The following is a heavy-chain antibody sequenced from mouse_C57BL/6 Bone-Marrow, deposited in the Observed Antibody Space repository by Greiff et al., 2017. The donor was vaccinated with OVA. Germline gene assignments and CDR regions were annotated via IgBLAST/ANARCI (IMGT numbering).Heavy chain of an antibody. CDR2: ISSGSSTI. V-gene: IGHV5-17*01. Sequence: EVKLVESGGGLVKSGGSLKLSCAASGFTFSDYGMHWVRQAPEKGLEWVAYISSGSSTIYYADTVKGRFTISRDNAKNTLFLQMTSLRSEDTAMYYCARKAWFAYWGQGTLVTVSA. CDR3: ARKAWFAY. J-gene: IGHJ3*01. CDR1: GFTFSDYG.